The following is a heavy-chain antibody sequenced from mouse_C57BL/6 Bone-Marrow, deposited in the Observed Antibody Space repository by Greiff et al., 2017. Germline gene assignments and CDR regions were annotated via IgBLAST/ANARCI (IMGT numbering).Heavy chain of an antibody. CDR1: GFNIKDYY. CDR3: AGRWLRAMDY. CDR2: IDPEDGET. Sequence: VQLQQSGAELVKPGASVKLSCTASGFNIKDYYMHWVKQRTEQGLEWIGRIDPEDGETKYAPKFQGKATITADTASNTAYLQLISLTSENSAVYYFAGRWLRAMDYWGQGTSVTVSS. V-gene: IGHV14-2*01. D-gene: IGHD2-2*01. J-gene: IGHJ4*01.